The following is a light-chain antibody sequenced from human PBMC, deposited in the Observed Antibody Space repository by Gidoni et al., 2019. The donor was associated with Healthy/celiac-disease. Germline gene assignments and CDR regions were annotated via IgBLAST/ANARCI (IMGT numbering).Light chain of an antibody. Sequence: QSALTQPRSVSGSPGQSVPIPCTGTSSDVGGYNYVSWYQQHPGKAPKLMIYDVSKRPSGVPDRFSGSKSGNTASLTISGLQAEDEADYYCCSYAVSYTLVFGGGTKLTVL. CDR1: SSDVGGYNY. V-gene: IGLV2-11*01. CDR2: DVS. J-gene: IGLJ3*02. CDR3: CSYAVSYTLV.